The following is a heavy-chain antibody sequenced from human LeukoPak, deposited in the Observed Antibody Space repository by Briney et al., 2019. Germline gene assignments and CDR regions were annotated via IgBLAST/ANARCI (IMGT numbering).Heavy chain of an antibody. Sequence: PGGSLRLSCAASGFTVTTNYMSWVRQGPGKGLEWVSIIYSDGSKYYANSVKGRFTISRDNSKNMVYLQMNSLRADDTAIYYCARGTAATAGIDYWGQGALVTVSS. D-gene: IGHD6-13*01. J-gene: IGHJ4*02. CDR2: IYSDGSK. V-gene: IGHV3-53*01. CDR1: GFTVTTNY. CDR3: ARGTAATAGIDY.